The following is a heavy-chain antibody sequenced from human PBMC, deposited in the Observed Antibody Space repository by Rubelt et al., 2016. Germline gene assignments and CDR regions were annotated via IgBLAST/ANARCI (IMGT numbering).Heavy chain of an antibody. CDR2: INHSGST. Sequence: QVQLQQWGAGLLKPSETLSLTCAVYGGSFSGYYWSWIRQPPGKGLEWIGEINHSGSTNYNPSLKSRVTISVDTSKNQFSLKLSSVTAADTAVYYCARQSVTTGDYWGQGTLVTVSS. CDR1: GGSFSGYY. CDR3: ARQSVTTGDY. D-gene: IGHD4-17*01. J-gene: IGHJ4*02. V-gene: IGHV4-34*01.